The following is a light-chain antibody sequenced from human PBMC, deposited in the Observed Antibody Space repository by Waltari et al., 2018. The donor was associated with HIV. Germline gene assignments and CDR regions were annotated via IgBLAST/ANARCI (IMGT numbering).Light chain of an antibody. CDR1: QSISSW. Sequence: IQMTQSPSTLSASVGDRVTITCRASQSISSWVAWNQQKPGKAPKLLIYKASSLKSGVPSRFSGSGSGTEFTLTISSLQPDDFATYYCQQYNSYSVTFGQGTKVEIK. CDR3: QQYNSYSVT. V-gene: IGKV1-5*03. J-gene: IGKJ1*01. CDR2: KAS.